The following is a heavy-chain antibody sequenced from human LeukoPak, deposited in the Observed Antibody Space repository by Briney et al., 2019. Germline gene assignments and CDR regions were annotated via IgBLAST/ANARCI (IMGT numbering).Heavy chain of an antibody. J-gene: IGHJ4*02. CDR1: GFIFSDYG. CDR3: VKDFRGYFDL. CDR2: IRYDGITK. Sequence: GGSLRLSCGASGFIFSDYGMHWVRQAPGKGLEWVSFIRYDGITKYYSDSVKGRITISRDNSKNTMFLQLDSLRREDTAIYYCVKDFRGYFDLWGQGTLVTVSS. D-gene: IGHD3-10*01. V-gene: IGHV3-30*02.